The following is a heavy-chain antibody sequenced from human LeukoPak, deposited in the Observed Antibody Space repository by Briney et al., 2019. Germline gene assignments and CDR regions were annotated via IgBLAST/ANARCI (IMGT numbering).Heavy chain of an antibody. Sequence: PGGSLRLSCAASGITFSSHAMSWVPQASGKGLEWVSLISGSGGHTYYGDSVKGRFTISRDNSTNRLYLQMNSLRPEDTAVYYCAKGGAATMRDGYNYYYYYMEVWGRGTTVTVSS. D-gene: IGHD5-24*01. V-gene: IGHV3-23*01. CDR2: ISGSGGHT. CDR1: GITFSSHA. J-gene: IGHJ6*03. CDR3: AKGGAATMRDGYNYYYYYMEV.